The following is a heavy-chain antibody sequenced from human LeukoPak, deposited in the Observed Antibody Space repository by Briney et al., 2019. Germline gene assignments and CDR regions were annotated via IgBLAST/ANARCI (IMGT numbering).Heavy chain of an antibody. CDR2: IIPIFGTA. Sequence: SVKVSCKASGGTFSSYAISWVRQAPGQGLEWMGGIIPIFGTANYAQKFQGRVTITADESTSTAYMELSSLRSEDTAVYYCARVGICSSTSCPIGSWFDPWGQGTLVTVSA. D-gene: IGHD2-2*01. CDR1: GGTFSSYA. J-gene: IGHJ5*02. CDR3: ARVGICSSTSCPIGSWFDP. V-gene: IGHV1-69*13.